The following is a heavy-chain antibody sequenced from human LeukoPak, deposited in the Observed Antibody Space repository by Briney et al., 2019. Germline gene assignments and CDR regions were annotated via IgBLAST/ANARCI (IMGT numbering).Heavy chain of an antibody. CDR1: GFNFSGHA. D-gene: IGHD6-19*01. J-gene: IGHJ5*02. Sequence: GGSLRLSCAASGFNFSGHAMSWVRQAPGKGLEWVSAISAGGDNTYDADSVKGRFTISRDNSKNTLFLQMNSLRVEDTAVYFCAKHKISSGWYLGWFDPWGQGTLVTVSS. CDR2: ISAGGDNT. V-gene: IGHV3-23*01. CDR3: AKHKISSGWYLGWFDP.